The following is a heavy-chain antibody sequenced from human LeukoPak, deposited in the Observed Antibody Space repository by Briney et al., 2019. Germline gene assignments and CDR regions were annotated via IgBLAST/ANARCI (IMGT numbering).Heavy chain of an antibody. J-gene: IGHJ4*02. Sequence: SVKVSCKASGGTFSSYAISWVRQAPGQGLEWMGRIIPILGIANYAQTFQGRVTITADKSTSTAYMELSSLRSEDTAVYYCARASKAASGFPSGDSSSWYAKRGGSFDYWGQGTLVTVSS. V-gene: IGHV1-69*04. D-gene: IGHD6-13*01. CDR2: IIPILGIA. CDR3: ARASKAASGFPSGDSSSWYAKRGGSFDY. CDR1: GGTFSSYA.